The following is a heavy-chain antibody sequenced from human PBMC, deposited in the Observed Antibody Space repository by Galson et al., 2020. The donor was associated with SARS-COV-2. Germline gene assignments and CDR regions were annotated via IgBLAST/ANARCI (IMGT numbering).Heavy chain of an antibody. J-gene: IGHJ2*01. D-gene: IGHD6-6*01. CDR2: ISSSGSTI. CDR1: GFTFSSYE. CDR3: ARATWGYSSSSRWYFDL. Sequence: GESLKISCAASGFTFSSYEMNWVRQAPGKGLEWVSYISSSGSTIYYADSVKGRFTISRDNAKNSLYLQMNSLRAEDTAVYYCARATWGYSSSSRWYFDLWGRGTLVTVSS. V-gene: IGHV3-48*03.